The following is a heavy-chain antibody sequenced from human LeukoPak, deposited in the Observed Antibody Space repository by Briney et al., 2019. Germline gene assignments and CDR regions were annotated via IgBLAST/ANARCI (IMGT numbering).Heavy chain of an antibody. CDR2: ISSSGSTI. Sequence: GGSLRLSCPASGFTFSSYEMNWVRQAPGKGLEGVSDISSSGSTIYYADSVKGRFTISRDNAKNSLYLQMNSRRAEDTAVYYCAELGIPMIGGVGGKGTTVTISS. V-gene: IGHV3-48*03. D-gene: IGHD3-10*02. J-gene: IGHJ6*04. CDR3: AELGIPMIGGV. CDR1: GFTFSSYE.